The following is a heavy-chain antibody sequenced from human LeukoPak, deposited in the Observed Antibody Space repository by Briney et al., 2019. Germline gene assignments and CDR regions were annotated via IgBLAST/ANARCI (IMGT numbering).Heavy chain of an antibody. CDR3: ARDAGSSSWYEAYYFDY. J-gene: IGHJ4*02. D-gene: IGHD6-13*01. Sequence: GGSLRLSCAASGFTFSSYAMHWVRQAPGKGLEYVSAISSNGGSTYYANSVKGRFTISRDNSKNTLYLQMGSLRAEDMAVYYCARDAGSSSWYEAYYFDYWGQGTLVTVSS. CDR1: GFTFSSYA. CDR2: ISSNGGST. V-gene: IGHV3-64*01.